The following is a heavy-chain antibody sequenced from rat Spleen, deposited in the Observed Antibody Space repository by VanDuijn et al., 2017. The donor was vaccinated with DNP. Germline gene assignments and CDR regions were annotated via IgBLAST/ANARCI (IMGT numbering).Heavy chain of an antibody. CDR3: ARYSTSFVLDA. Sequence: QVQLKESGPGLVQPSQTLSLTCAVSGFSLTTNGVSWVRQPPGKGLEWIAAISSGGSTYYNSALKSRLSISRDTSKSQVFLKMNSLQTEDTATYYCARYSTSFVLDAWGQGASVTVSS. CDR2: ISSGGST. V-gene: IGHV2S12*01. D-gene: IGHD1-2*01. J-gene: IGHJ4*01. CDR1: GFSLTTNG.